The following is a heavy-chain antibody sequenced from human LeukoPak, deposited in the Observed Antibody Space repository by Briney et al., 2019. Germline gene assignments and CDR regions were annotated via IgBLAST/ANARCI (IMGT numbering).Heavy chain of an antibody. CDR1: GFTFSDNE. CDR2: ISSRGTTI. D-gene: IGHD3-22*01. V-gene: IGHV3-48*03. J-gene: IGHJ2*01. Sequence: PGGSLRLSCAASGFTFSDNEMNWVRQAPGKGLEWVSYISSRGTTIYYAGSVKGRFTIARDNAISSLYLQMNSLRDEDTAIYYCARDYDSSGHLGYFDLWGRGTLVTVSS. CDR3: ARDYDSSGHLGYFDL.